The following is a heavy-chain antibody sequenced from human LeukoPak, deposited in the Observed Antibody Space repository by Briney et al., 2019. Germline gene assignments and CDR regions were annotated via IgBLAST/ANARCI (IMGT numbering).Heavy chain of an antibody. CDR2: ISYDGSNK. Sequence: GGSLRLSCAASGFTFSSYGMHWVRQAPGKGLEWVAVISYDGSNKYYAGSVKGRFTISRDNSKNTLYLQMNSLRAEDTAVYYCARVKGSSWFSLDYWGQGTLVTVSS. CDR1: GFTFSSYG. CDR3: ARVKGSSWFSLDY. J-gene: IGHJ4*02. V-gene: IGHV3-30*03. D-gene: IGHD6-13*01.